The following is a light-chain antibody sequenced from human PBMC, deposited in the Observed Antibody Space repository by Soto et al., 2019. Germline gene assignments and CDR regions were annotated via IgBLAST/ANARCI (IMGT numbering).Light chain of an antibody. CDR1: QSIGNW. V-gene: IGKV1-5*01. CDR3: QQYTTSVT. CDR2: DAS. Sequence: DIQMTQSPSTLSASVGDRVTITCRASQSIGNWLAWYQQRPGKAPKLLIYDASSLESGVPSRFSGSGSGTEFTLTISSLQPDDFATYYCQQYTTSVTFGGGTK. J-gene: IGKJ4*01.